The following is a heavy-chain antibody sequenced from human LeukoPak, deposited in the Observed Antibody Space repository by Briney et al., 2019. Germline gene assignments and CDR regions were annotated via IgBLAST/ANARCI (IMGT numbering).Heavy chain of an antibody. J-gene: IGHJ6*03. V-gene: IGHV3-30*02. CDR3: AVPPPYYYYMDV. CDR2: IRYDGSNK. CDR1: GFTFSSYG. Sequence: GGSLRLSCAASGFTFSSYGMHWVRQAPGKGLEWVAFIRYDGSNKYYADSVKGRFTISRDNSKNTLYLQMNSLRAEDTAVYYCAVPPPYYYYMDVWGKGTTVTVSS.